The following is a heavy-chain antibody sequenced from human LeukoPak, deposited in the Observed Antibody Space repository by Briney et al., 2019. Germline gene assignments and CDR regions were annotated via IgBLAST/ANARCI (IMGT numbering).Heavy chain of an antibody. CDR2: ISGSGGST. V-gene: IGHV3-23*01. D-gene: IGHD1-26*01. Sequence: PGGSLRLSCAASGFTFSSYAMSWVRQAPGKWLEWVSAISGSGGSTYYADSVKGRFTISRDNSKNTLYLQMNSLRAEDTAVYYCAKYLIRVGAVQHWGQGTLVTVSS. CDR3: AKYLIRVGAVQH. J-gene: IGHJ1*01. CDR1: GFTFSSYA.